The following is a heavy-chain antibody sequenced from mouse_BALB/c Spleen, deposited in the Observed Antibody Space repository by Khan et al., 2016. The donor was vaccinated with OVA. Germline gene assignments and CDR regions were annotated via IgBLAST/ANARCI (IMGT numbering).Heavy chain of an antibody. J-gene: IGHJ1*01. CDR3: ERDTGYAYDWCFDV. CDR1: GISFTTGNYR. CDR2: TYYTGTI. Sequence: QLEQSGPGLAKPSQTVYLTCNVTGISFTTGNYRWSWLRQFPGLKLEWIGNTYYTGTITYDPAFTSRNNITRDTSKNQFYQDMNTVTAEDTARYSGERDTGYAYDWCFDVWGEGTTVTVSS. D-gene: IGHD3-1*01. V-gene: IGHV3-5*02.